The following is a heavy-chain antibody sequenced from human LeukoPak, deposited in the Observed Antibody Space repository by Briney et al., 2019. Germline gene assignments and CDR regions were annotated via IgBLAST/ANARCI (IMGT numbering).Heavy chain of an antibody. CDR1: GGTFSSYA. CDR3: ARKSGYSGLSGYFDY. V-gene: IGHV1-69*13. CDR2: IIPIFGTA. J-gene: IGHJ4*02. D-gene: IGHD5-12*01. Sequence: GASAKVSCKASGGTFSSYAISWVRQAPGQGLEWMGGIIPIFGTANYAQKFQGRVTITADESTSTAYMELSSLRSEDTAVYYCARKSGYSGLSGYFDYWGQGTLVTVSS.